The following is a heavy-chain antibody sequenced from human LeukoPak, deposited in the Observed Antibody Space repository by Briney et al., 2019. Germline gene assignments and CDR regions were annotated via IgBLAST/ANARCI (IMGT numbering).Heavy chain of an antibody. Sequence: SETLSLTCTVSGSSINNYYWSWIRKPPGKGLEWIGYINYSGDTNSNPSLESRVTISVDTSRKQFSLRLNSVTAADTAVYFCARIYAGGSFFDYWGQGTLVTVSS. CDR3: ARIYAGGSFFDY. CDR2: INYSGDT. D-gene: IGHD3-10*01. CDR1: GSSINNYY. J-gene: IGHJ4*02. V-gene: IGHV4-59*08.